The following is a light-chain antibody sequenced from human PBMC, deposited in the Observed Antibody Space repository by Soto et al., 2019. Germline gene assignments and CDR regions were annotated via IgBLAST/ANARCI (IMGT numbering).Light chain of an antibody. J-gene: IGKJ2*01. CDR1: QTIYSN. Sequence: IQMTQSPATLSVSPGERATLSCRASQTIYSNVAWYQQRPGQAPRLLIYRASARATGIPARFSGSGSGTEFTLTIGSLQSEDSAVYFCQQYKDWPPYTFGQGTKLEIK. CDR2: RAS. V-gene: IGKV3-15*01. CDR3: QQYKDWPPYT.